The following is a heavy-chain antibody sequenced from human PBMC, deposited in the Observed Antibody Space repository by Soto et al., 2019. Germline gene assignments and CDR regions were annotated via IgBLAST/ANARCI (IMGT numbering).Heavy chain of an antibody. CDR2: IYPDDSDT. CDR3: ARLHNFDNSGSSEGLDY. Sequence: PGESLKISYKASGYTFSSYWIGWVRQMPGKGLEWMGIIYPDDSDTRYIPSFQGQVTMSVDKSVTTAYLQWSSLKASDTAMYYCARLHNFDNSGSSEGLDYWGQGTLVTVSS. CDR1: GYTFSSYW. V-gene: IGHV5-51*01. J-gene: IGHJ4*02. D-gene: IGHD3-22*01.